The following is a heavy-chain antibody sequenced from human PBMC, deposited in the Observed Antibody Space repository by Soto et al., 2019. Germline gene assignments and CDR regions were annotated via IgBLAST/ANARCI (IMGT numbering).Heavy chain of an antibody. CDR3: ARDLVWDFWSGYYHWFDP. Sequence: QVQLQESGPGLVKPSETLSLTCNVSGGSVSSGSYYWSWIRQPPGKGLEWIGYIYYSGSTNYNPSLKSRVTISVDTSKNQFSLKLSSVTAADTAVYYCARDLVWDFWSGYYHWFDPWGQGTLVTVSS. CDR1: GGSVSSGSYY. CDR2: IYYSGST. V-gene: IGHV4-61*01. D-gene: IGHD3-3*01. J-gene: IGHJ5*02.